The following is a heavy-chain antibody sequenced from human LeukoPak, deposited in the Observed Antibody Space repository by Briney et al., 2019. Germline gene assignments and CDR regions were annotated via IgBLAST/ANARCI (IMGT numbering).Heavy chain of an antibody. CDR1: GFTFDDYG. V-gene: IGHV3-20*04. CDR2: INWNGGST. CDR3: ARDWDYYGSGSYYTGFDY. Sequence: GGSLRLSCAASGFTFDDYGMSWVRQAPGKGLEWVSGINWNGGSTGYADSVKGRFTISRDNAKNSLYLQMNSLRAEDTALYYCARDWDYYGSGSYYTGFDYWGQGTLVTVSP. D-gene: IGHD3-10*01. J-gene: IGHJ4*02.